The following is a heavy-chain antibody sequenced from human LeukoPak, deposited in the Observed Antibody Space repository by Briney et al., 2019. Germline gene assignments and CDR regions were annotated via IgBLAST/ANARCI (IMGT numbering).Heavy chain of an antibody. J-gene: IGHJ4*02. CDR3: ASLLGGIVGY. Sequence: SETLSLTCAVSGYSISSGSYWGWIRQPPGKGLEWIGSIYHSGITYYNPSLKSRVTISVDTSKNRFSLKLSSVTAADTAVYYCASLLGGIVGYWGQGTLVTVSS. V-gene: IGHV4-38-2*01. CDR1: GYSISSGSY. D-gene: IGHD3-16*01. CDR2: IYHSGIT.